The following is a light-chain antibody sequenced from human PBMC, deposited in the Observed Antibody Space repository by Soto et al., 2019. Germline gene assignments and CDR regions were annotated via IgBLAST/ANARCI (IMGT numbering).Light chain of an antibody. Sequence: QSALTQPASVSGSPGQSITISCTGTSSDVGGYNYVSWYQQHPGKAPKLMIYDVSNRPSGVSNRVSGSKSGNTASLTISGLQAEDEADYYCSSSTSSSTLVVFGGGTKLTVL. CDR1: SSDVGGYNY. CDR2: DVS. V-gene: IGLV2-14*01. CDR3: SSSTSSSTLVV. J-gene: IGLJ2*01.